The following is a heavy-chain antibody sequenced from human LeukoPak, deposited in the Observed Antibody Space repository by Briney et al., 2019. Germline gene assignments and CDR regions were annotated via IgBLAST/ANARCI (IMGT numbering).Heavy chain of an antibody. CDR1: GFTFSSYD. CDR2: IIGGAGST. Sequence: GGSLRLSCAASGFTFSSYDMSWVRQAPGKGLEWVSGIIGGAGSTYYADSVKGRFTISGDNSKNTLFLQMNSLRAEDTAVYYCAHGAMYQLDYWGQGTLVTVSS. J-gene: IGHJ4*02. V-gene: IGHV3-23*01. CDR3: AHGAMYQLDY. D-gene: IGHD2-2*01.